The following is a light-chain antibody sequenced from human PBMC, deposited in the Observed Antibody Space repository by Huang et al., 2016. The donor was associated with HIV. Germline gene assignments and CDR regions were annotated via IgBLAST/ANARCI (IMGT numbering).Light chain of an antibody. CDR3: LQDYTYPWT. CDR2: TAS. V-gene: IGKV1-6*01. CDR1: QDIGND. Sequence: AIQMTQSPASLSASVGDRVTITCRASQDIGNDLGWYQQRLGKAPKLLVSTASHLQSEVPSRFTGSGAGTHFTLTISGLQPEDFATYYCLQDYTYPWTFGQGTKVEI. J-gene: IGKJ1*01.